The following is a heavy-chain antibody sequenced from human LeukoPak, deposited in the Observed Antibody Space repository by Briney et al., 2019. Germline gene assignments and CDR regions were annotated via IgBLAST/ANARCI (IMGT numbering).Heavy chain of an antibody. CDR1: SGSISSGAYY. CDR2: IHYSGKT. CDR3: ARLCEGCLDAFDI. V-gene: IGHV4-39*07. J-gene: IGHJ3*02. D-gene: IGHD2-15*01. Sequence: PSETLSLTCTVSSGSISSGAYYWGWIRQPPGKGLEWIGTIHYSGKTYYNPSLKSRITISIDTSKNQFSLKLSSVTAADTAVYYCARLCEGCLDAFDIWGQGTMVTVSS.